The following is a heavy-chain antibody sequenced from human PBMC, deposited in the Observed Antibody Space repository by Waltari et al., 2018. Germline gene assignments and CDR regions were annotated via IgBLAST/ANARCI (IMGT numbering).Heavy chain of an antibody. CDR2: IIPIPGIA. Sequence: LVESWGGVEKAGALVKGLWQGSGGTFRNHANRRVRQAPGQGLEWMGGIIPIPGIANYAQKFQGRVTITADKSTSTAYMELSSLRSEDTAVYYCARDGGSLAWYWGQGTLVTVSS. CDR3: ARDGGSLAWY. V-gene: IGHV1-69*10. D-gene: IGHD2-15*01. J-gene: IGHJ4*02. CDR1: GGTFRNHA.